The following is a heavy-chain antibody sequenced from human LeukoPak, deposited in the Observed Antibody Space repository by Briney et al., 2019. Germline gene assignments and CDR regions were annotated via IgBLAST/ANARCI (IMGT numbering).Heavy chain of an antibody. CDR2: IYYSGST. Sequence: SETLSLTCTVSGGSISSYYWSWIRQPPGKGLEWIGYIYYSGSTNYNPSLKSRVTISVDTSKNQFSLKLSSVTAADTAVYYCARGTYVLRFLEWLPYYYYMDVWGRGTTVTVSS. V-gene: IGHV4-59*01. CDR1: GGSISSYY. D-gene: IGHD3-3*01. CDR3: ARGTYVLRFLEWLPYYYYMDV. J-gene: IGHJ6*03.